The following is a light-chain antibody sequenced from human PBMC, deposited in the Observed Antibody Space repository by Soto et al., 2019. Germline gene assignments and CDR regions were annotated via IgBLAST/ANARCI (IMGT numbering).Light chain of an antibody. CDR3: QQYNSYPWT. CDR2: KAS. J-gene: IGKJ1*01. CDR1: QSFSSW. Sequence: DIHMTQSPSTLSVSVGDRVTITCRASQSFSSWLAWYQQKPGKAPKLLIYKASSLESGVPSRFSGSGSGTEFTLTISSLQPDDFATYYCQQYNSYPWTFGQGTKVDI. V-gene: IGKV1-5*03.